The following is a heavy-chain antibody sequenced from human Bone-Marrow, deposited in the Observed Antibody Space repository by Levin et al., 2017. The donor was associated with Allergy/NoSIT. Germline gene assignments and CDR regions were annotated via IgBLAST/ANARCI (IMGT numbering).Heavy chain of an antibody. CDR3: ARGRLGSGSYRAVWDS. CDR2: IYHSGHT. Sequence: PSETLSLTCTVSNGSITGYYGSWIRQPPGKGLEWIGYIYHSGHTSYNPSLKSRVTISVDTSKNQFSLRLTSVTAADTAVYYCARGRLGSGSYRAVWDSWGQGNLVSVSS. CDR1: NGSITGYY. J-gene: IGHJ4*02. V-gene: IGHV4-59*01. D-gene: IGHD3-3*01.